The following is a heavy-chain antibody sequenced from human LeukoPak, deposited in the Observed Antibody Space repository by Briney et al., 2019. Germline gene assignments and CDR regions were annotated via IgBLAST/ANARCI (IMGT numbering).Heavy chain of an antibody. CDR3: ARDCVLFGSAYCQAPPFDY. Sequence: ASVKVSCKASGGSFSNYPISWVRQAPGQGLEWMGGILPMFGPTNYAQKFQGRVTISADESTSTAYMELSSLRSEDTAVYYCARDCVLFGSAYCQAPPFDYWGQGTLVTVSS. V-gene: IGHV1-69*13. J-gene: IGHJ4*02. CDR1: GGSFSNYP. CDR2: ILPMFGPT. D-gene: IGHD3-22*01.